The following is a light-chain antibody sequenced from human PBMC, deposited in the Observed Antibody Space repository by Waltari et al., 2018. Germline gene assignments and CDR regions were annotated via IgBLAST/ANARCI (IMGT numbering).Light chain of an antibody. J-gene: IGKJ1*01. CDR1: QSVSKY. Sequence: EVVLTQSPGTLSLSPGESATLSCRASQSVSKYLAWYQQRPGQAPRLLIYAASTRATGVSDRFSGSGFGTDFSLTISRLEPEDFAVYFCQNHERLPATFGQGTKVEIK. CDR3: QNHERLPAT. V-gene: IGKV3-20*01. CDR2: AAS.